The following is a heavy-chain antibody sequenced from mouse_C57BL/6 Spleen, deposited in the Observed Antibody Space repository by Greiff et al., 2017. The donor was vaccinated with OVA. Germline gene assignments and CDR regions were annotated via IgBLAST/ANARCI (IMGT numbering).Heavy chain of an antibody. CDR2: IDPETGGT. CDR1: GYTFTDYE. D-gene: IGHD2-3*01. V-gene: IGHV1-15*01. CDR3: TRGHYDGYPYYFDY. Sequence: QVQLQQSGAELVRPGASVTLSCKASGYTFTDYEMHWVKQTPVHGLEWIGAIDPETGGTAYNQKFKGKAILTSDKSSSTAYMELRSLTSEDSAVYYCTRGHYDGYPYYFDYWGQGTTLTVSS. J-gene: IGHJ2*01.